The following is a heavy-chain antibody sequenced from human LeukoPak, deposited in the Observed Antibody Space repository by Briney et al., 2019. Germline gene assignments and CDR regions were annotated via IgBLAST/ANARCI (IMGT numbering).Heavy chain of an antibody. CDR3: TSDRPNYYGSDGHYYRRNGDY. V-gene: IGHV3-23*01. CDR2: ISSKGELT. D-gene: IGHD3-22*01. Sequence: GGSLRLSCAASGFTFSIYAMSWVRQAPGKGLEWVSSISSKGELTFYADPVKGRFTISRDNSESTLYLQMNILRAEDTAIYYCTSDRPNYYGSDGHYYRRNGDYWGQGTLVTVSS. J-gene: IGHJ4*02. CDR1: GFTFSIYA.